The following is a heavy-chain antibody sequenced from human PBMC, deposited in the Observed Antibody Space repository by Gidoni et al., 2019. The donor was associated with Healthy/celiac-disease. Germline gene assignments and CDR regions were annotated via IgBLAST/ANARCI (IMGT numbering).Heavy chain of an antibody. V-gene: IGHV1-2*07. J-gene: IGHJ6*02. CDR2: INPNRCRT. Sequence: QVQLVPSGAEVKKTEASVKVSCKAPGYTFTGYSLHWVRQAPGQGLEGLGWINPNRCRTNYAHKCQGRVTMPRDTSISTAYMELSRLRSDDTAVYYCASSWKGGQPSVPPDPRYYDGMDVWGQGTTVTVSS. CDR3: ASSWKGGQPSVPPDPRYYDGMDV. D-gene: IGHD1-1*01. CDR1: GYTFTGYS.